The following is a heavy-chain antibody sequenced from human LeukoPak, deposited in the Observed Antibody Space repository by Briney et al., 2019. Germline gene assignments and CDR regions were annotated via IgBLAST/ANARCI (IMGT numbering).Heavy chain of an antibody. CDR3: ARASSDDTAMATPFAY. CDR1: GYTFTSYG. J-gene: IGHJ4*02. Sequence: SVKVSCKASGYTFTSYGISWVRQAPGQGLEWMGGITPIFGTANYLQKFQGRVTITADESTRTAYMELSRLRSEDTAIYYCARASSDDTAMATPFAYWGQGTLVTVSS. D-gene: IGHD5-18*01. CDR2: ITPIFGTA. V-gene: IGHV1-69*13.